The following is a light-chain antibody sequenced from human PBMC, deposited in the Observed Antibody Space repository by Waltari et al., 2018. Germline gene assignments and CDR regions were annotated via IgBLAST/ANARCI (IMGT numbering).Light chain of an antibody. CDR1: SSDVCSYNF. CDR2: NVS. V-gene: IGLV2-14*03. J-gene: IGLJ2*01. CDR3: SSFSSGSTPVV. Sequence: QSVLTQPASVSGSPGQSITISCTGTSSDVCSYNFVSWYQQHPGKAPKLIIFNVSNRPSGVSNRFSGSKSGNTASLTISGLQAEDEADFYCSSFSSGSTPVVFGGGTMLTVL.